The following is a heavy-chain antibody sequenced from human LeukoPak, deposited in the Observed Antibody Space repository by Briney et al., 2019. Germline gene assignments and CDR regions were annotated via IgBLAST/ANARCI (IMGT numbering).Heavy chain of an antibody. Sequence: PSETLSLTCTVSGGSITGSYWSWIRQPAGKGLQWIGRIYSSGRTNYNPFLDSRVTISVDTSRSRLSLNLIHVTATDTAMYYCARGGNWFDAWGQGTLVTVSS. CDR1: GGSITGSY. D-gene: IGHD3-10*01. CDR2: IYSSGRT. J-gene: IGHJ5*02. CDR3: ARGGNWFDA. V-gene: IGHV4-4*07.